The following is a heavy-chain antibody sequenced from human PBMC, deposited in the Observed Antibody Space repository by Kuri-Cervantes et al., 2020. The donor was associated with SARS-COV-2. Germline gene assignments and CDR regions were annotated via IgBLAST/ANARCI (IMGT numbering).Heavy chain of an antibody. CDR1: GGSFSGYY. J-gene: IGHJ4*02. Sequence: GSLRLSCAVYGGSFSGYYWSWIRQPPGRGLEWSGEINHRGSTNYNPPLKSRVTISVDTSKNQSSLKLSSVTAADTAVYYCARTDNSGYSYYFDYWGQGTLVTVSS. CDR3: ARTDNSGYSYYFDY. CDR2: INHRGST. D-gene: IGHD3-22*01. V-gene: IGHV4-34*01.